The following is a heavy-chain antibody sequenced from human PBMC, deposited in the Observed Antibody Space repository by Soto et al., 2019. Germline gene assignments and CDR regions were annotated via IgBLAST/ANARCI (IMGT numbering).Heavy chain of an antibody. J-gene: IGHJ6*02. CDR2: IWYDGSNK. Sequence: GGSLRLSCAASGFTFSSYGMHWVRQAPGKWLEWVAVIWYDGSNKYYADSVKGRFTISRDNSKNTLYLQMNSLRAEDTAVYYCARDGVYCSGGSCSSYYYYGMDVWGQGXTVTVSS. V-gene: IGHV3-33*01. CDR3: ARDGVYCSGGSCSSYYYYGMDV. D-gene: IGHD2-15*01. CDR1: GFTFSSYG.